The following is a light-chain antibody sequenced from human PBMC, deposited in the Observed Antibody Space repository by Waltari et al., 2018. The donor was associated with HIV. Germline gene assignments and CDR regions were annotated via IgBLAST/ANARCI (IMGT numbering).Light chain of an antibody. CDR2: EVN. V-gene: IGLV2-14*01. CDR1: SRDVGAYNY. Sequence: QSALTQPASVSGSPGPSITISRTGTSRDVGAYNYASWYPLYPGKAPKVMMFEVNNRPSGVSDRFSGSKAGNTASLTISGLQVEDEAVYFCSSFGRGNTVLFGGGTKVTVL. J-gene: IGLJ2*01. CDR3: SSFGRGNTVL.